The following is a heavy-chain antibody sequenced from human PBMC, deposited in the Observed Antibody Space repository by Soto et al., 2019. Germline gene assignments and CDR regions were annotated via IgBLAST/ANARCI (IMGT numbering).Heavy chain of an antibody. Sequence: QLQLQESGPGLVRPSETLSLNGAVSGDFVRRNNYYWGWIRQSPGKGLEWIASINYSGVAYYKASLRSRGAISVDTSRKQVSLKLRSVTTADTALYYCATYSYFFDIHGFHDSWGQGIHVTVSS. CDR1: GDFVRRNNYY. CDR3: ATYSYFFDIHGFHDS. CDR2: INYSGVA. J-gene: IGHJ5*01. V-gene: IGHV4-39*01. D-gene: IGHD3-9*01.